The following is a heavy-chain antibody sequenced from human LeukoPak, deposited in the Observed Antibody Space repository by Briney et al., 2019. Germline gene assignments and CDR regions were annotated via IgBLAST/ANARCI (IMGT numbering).Heavy chain of an antibody. D-gene: IGHD1-20*01. Sequence: ASVKVSRKASGYTFTSYYMHWVRQAPGQGLEWMGIINPSGGSTSYAQKFQGRVTMTRDTSTSTVYMELSSLRSEDTAVYYCARDSISGDGAFDIWGQGTMVTVSS. J-gene: IGHJ3*02. V-gene: IGHV1-46*01. CDR3: ARDSISGDGAFDI. CDR1: GYTFTSYY. CDR2: INPSGGST.